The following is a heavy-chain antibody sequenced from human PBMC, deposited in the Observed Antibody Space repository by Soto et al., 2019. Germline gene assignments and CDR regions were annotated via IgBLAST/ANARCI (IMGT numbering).Heavy chain of an antibody. CDR2: LTRSGSTT. Sequence: EVQLLESGGGLVQPGGSLRLSCAASGFTSSNFAMTWVRQAPGKGLEWVSALTRSGSTTYYADSVKGRFAISRDNSKNTLYLQMNSLRAEDTAIYYCAKRVSADWWFDLWGHGTLVTVSS. CDR3: AKRVSADWWFDL. J-gene: IGHJ2*01. V-gene: IGHV3-23*01. D-gene: IGHD2-2*01. CDR1: GFTSSNFA.